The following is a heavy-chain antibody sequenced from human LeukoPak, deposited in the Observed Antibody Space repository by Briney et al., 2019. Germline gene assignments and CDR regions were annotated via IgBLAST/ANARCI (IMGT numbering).Heavy chain of an antibody. Sequence: ASVTVSFTASGYTFTSYGISWVRQAPGQGLEWMGWISAYNGNTNYAQKLQGRVTMTTDTSTSTAYMELRSLRSDDTAVYYCAREDYYDSSGPRTGFDIWGQGTMVTVSS. CDR1: GYTFTSYG. D-gene: IGHD3-22*01. V-gene: IGHV1-18*01. CDR3: AREDYYDSSGPRTGFDI. J-gene: IGHJ3*02. CDR2: ISAYNGNT.